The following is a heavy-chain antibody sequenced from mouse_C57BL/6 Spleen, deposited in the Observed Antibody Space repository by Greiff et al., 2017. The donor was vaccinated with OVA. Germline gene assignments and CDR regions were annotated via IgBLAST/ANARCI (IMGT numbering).Heavy chain of an antibody. J-gene: IGHJ2*01. Sequence: EVKLQQSGPGLVKPSQSLSLTCSVTGYSITSGYYWNWIRQFPGNKLEWMGYISYDGSNNYNPSLKNRISITRDTSKNQFFLKLNSVTTEDTATYYCARADYDEVFDYWGQGTTLTVSS. CDR3: ARADYDEVFDY. D-gene: IGHD2-4*01. V-gene: IGHV3-6*01. CDR2: ISYDGSN. CDR1: GYSITSGYY.